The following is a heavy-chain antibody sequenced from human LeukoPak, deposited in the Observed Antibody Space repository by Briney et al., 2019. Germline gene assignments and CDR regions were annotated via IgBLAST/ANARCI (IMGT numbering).Heavy chain of an antibody. D-gene: IGHD3-10*01. CDR1: GFTFSSYG. CDR3: ARGGGSGSIDY. Sequence: GGSLRLSCVASGFTFSSYGMHWVRQAPGKGLEWVAVIWYDGSNKYYADSVKGRFTISRDNSKNTLYLQMNSLRAEDTAVYYCARGGGSGSIDYWGQGTLVTVSS. CDR2: IWYDGSNK. V-gene: IGHV3-33*01. J-gene: IGHJ4*02.